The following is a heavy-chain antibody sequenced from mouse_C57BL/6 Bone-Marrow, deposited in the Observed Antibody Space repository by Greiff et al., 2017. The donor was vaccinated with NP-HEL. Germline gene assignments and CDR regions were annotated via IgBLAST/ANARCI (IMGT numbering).Heavy chain of an antibody. CDR1: GYTFTSYY. Sequence: QVQLQQSGAELVRPGASVKMSCKASGYTFTSYYMHWVKQTPRQGLEWIGAIYPGNGDTSYNQKFKGKATLTVDKSSSTAYMQLSSLTSEDSAVYLCARRRLLFFDYWGQGTTLTVSS. J-gene: IGHJ2*01. CDR2: IYPGNGDT. D-gene: IGHD2-3*01. V-gene: IGHV1-12*01. CDR3: ARRRLLFFDY.